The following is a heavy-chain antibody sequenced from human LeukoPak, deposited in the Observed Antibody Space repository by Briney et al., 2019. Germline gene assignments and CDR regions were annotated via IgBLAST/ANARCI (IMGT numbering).Heavy chain of an antibody. CDR1: GFTFSSYA. D-gene: IGHD1-7*01. Sequence: GGSLRLSCAASGFTFSSYAMHWVRQAPGKGLEWVAVISYDGSNKYYADSVKGRFTISRDNSKNTLYLQMNSLRAEDTAVYYCARPLTGTTFYYYYYMDVWGKGTTVTVSS. J-gene: IGHJ6*03. V-gene: IGHV3-30-3*01. CDR2: ISYDGSNK. CDR3: ARPLTGTTFYYYYYMDV.